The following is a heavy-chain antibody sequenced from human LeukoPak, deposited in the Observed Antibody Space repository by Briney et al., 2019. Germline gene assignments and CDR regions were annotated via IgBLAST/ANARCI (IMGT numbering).Heavy chain of an antibody. D-gene: IGHD5-18*01. V-gene: IGHV3-53*04. CDR3: ARTGYSYGYGDNWFDP. CDR2: IYSGGST. CDR1: GFTVSSNY. J-gene: IGHJ5*02. Sequence: GGSLRLSCAASGFTVSSNYMSWVRQAPGKGLEWVSVIYSGGSTYYADSVKGRFTISRHNSTNTLYLQMNSLRAEDTAVYYCARTGYSYGYGDNWFDPWGQGTLVTVSS.